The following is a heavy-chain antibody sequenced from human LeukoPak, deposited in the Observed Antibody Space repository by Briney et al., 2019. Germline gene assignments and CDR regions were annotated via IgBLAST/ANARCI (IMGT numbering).Heavy chain of an antibody. J-gene: IGHJ4*02. CDR2: IGAWNGDT. V-gene: IGHV1-18*01. CDR3: ARDNGHKSVDY. D-gene: IGHD3-3*01. CDR1: GYTFTSFG. Sequence: GASVKVSCKTSGYTFTSFGISWLRQAPGQGLEWMGWIGAWNGDTNYAQKFQGRVTMTTDTSTSTLYMELRSLSSDDTAVYYCARDNGHKSVDYWGQGTPVTVSS.